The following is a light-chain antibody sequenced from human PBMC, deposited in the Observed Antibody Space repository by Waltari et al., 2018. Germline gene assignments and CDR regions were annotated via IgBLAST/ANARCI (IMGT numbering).Light chain of an antibody. J-gene: IGKJ1*01. CDR2: GAS. CDR1: QSVSCSK. Sequence: ESVLTQSPGTLSLSPGERATLSCRASQSVSCSKLAWYQQEPGQAPRPLIYGASSRATGIPDMFSGSGSGTDFTLTISRLEPEDFALYYCHHYGQQYGSSPGTFGQGTKVEIK. V-gene: IGKV3-20*01. CDR3: HHYGQQYGSSPGT.